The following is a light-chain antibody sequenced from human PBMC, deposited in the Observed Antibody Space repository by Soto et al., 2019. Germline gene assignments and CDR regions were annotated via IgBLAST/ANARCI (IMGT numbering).Light chain of an antibody. J-gene: IGKJ5*01. CDR1: QSVRTK. CDR2: GAS. Sequence: EIVMTQSPDTLYVSPGEGATLSCRASQSVRTKLAWYQQKAGQAPRLLIYGASTRATGIPDRFSGSGSGTEFTLTISSLQSEDFAVYYCQQYNSWPPITFGQGKRLEIK. CDR3: QQYNSWPPIT. V-gene: IGKV3-15*01.